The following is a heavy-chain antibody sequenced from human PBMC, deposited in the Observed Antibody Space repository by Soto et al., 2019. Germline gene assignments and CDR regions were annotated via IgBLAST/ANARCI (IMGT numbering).Heavy chain of an antibody. CDR2: IRTSNGNT. Sequence: ASVKVSCKASGYTFTSYGISWVRQAPGQGLEWMGWIRTSNGNTNYAQNLQGRVTMTTDTSTRTTYMELRSLTSDDTAVYYCARGAFGEVSFDYWGQGTQVTVSS. D-gene: IGHD3-10*01. V-gene: IGHV1-18*01. CDR3: ARGAFGEVSFDY. J-gene: IGHJ4*02. CDR1: GYTFTSYG.